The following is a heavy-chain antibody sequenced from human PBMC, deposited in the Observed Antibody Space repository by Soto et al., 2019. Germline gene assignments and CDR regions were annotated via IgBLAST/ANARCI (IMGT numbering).Heavy chain of an antibody. J-gene: IGHJ6*02. CDR3: ARAHSPSCVVRAGGMDV. V-gene: IGHV3-7*01. D-gene: IGHD3-16*02. CDR2: IKQDGSEK. Sequence: EVQLVESGGGLVKPGGSLRLSCAASGFTFSSYWMSWVRQAPGKGLEWVANIKQDGSEKYYVDSVKGRFTISRDKGRKSLYRQMNSLRAEDTAVYYCARAHSPSCVVRAGGMDVWGQGTTVTVSS. CDR1: GFTFSSYW.